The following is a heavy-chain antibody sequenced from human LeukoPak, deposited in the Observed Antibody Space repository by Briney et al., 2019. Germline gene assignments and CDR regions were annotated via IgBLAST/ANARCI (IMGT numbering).Heavy chain of an antibody. CDR2: IYYSGST. V-gene: IGHV4-59*01. D-gene: IGHD4-11*01. Sequence: SETLSLTCTVSGGSISTYYGNWIRQAPGKGLEWIGYIYYSGSTNYNPSLKSRVTMSVDTSRNQFSLKLSSVTAADTAVYYCARAQVDYNNGPSSQGYYSYGMDVWGQGTTVTVSS. CDR1: GGSISTYY. J-gene: IGHJ6*02. CDR3: ARAQVDYNNGPSSQGYYSYGMDV.